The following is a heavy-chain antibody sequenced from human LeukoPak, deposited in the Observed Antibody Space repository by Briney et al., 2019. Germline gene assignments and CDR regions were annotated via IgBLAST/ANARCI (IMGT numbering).Heavy chain of an antibody. D-gene: IGHD6-19*01. CDR3: ARVTGIAVADEYYFDY. CDR2: INPSGGST. Sequence: ASVKVSCKASGYTFTSYYMHWVRQAPGQGLEWMGIINPSGGSTSYAQKFQGRVTMTRDTSTSTVYMELSSLRSEDTAVYYCARVTGIAVADEYYFDYWGQGTLVTVSS. V-gene: IGHV1-46*01. CDR1: GYTFTSYY. J-gene: IGHJ4*02.